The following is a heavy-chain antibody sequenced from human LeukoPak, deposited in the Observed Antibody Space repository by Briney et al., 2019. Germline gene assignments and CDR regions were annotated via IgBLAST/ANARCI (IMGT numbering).Heavy chain of an antibody. Sequence: SETLSLTCTVSGVSIYTSRYYWSWIRQPPGKGLEWIGEINHSGSTNYNPSLKSRVTISVDTSKNQFSLKLSSVTAADTAVYYCARPWISGYDYESWFDPWGQGTLVTVSS. CDR2: INHSGST. J-gene: IGHJ5*02. V-gene: IGHV4-34*01. CDR1: GVSIYTSRYY. CDR3: ARPWISGYDYESWFDP. D-gene: IGHD5-12*01.